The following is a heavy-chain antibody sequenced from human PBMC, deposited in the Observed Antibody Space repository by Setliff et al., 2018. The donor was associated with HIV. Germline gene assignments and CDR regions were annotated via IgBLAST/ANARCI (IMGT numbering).Heavy chain of an antibody. CDR1: GGTSSTYA. CDR3: AGPRGDEAFDI. CDR2: FIPILDIT. J-gene: IGHJ3*02. D-gene: IGHD3-10*01. Sequence: ASVKVSCKASGGTSSTYAINWVRQAPGQGLEWMGQFIPILDITNYAQKFQGRVTITADKSTNTMYMEMTSLTSEDTAVYYCAGPRGDEAFDIWGQGTMVTVSS. V-gene: IGHV1-69*10.